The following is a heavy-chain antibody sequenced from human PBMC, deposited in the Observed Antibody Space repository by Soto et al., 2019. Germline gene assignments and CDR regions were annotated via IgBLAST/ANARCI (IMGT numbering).Heavy chain of an antibody. V-gene: IGHV4-61*01. D-gene: IGHD2-2*02. Sequence: QVQLQESGPGLVKPSETLSLTCTVSGGSVSSGSYYWSWIRQPPGKGLEWIGYIYYSGSTNYNPSLTSRVTISVATSKNQFSLKLSSVTAADTAVYYCASVTRTCISTSCYRYYYGMDVWGQGTTVTVSS. J-gene: IGHJ6*02. CDR3: ASVTRTCISTSCYRYYYGMDV. CDR2: IYYSGST. CDR1: GGSVSSGSYY.